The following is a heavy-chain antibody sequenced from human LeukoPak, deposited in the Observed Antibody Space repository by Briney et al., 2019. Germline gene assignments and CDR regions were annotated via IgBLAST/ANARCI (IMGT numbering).Heavy chain of an antibody. J-gene: IGHJ4*02. CDR1: GFTFSNYY. CDR2: ISGSGDSE. CDR3: ARRTYSNHFFDY. V-gene: IGHV3-11*01. D-gene: IGHD4-11*01. Sequence: GGSLRLSCATSGFTFSNYYMGWIRQAPGKGLEWISDISGSGDSEFYADSVKGRFTISRDNAKNSLHLQMSSLRAEDTAFYYCARRTYSNHFFDYWGQGTLVTVPS.